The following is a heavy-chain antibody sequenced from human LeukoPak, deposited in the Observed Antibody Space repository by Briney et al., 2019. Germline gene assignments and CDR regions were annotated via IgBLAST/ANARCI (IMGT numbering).Heavy chain of an antibody. V-gene: IGHV3-23*01. CDR2: ISGGGTST. Sequence: GGSLRLSCAASGFTFSTYAMSWVRQAPGKGLEWVSAISGGGTSTYYADSVKGRFTISRDNSKNTLYLQMNSLRAEDTAVYYCAKDRLLRFPYFDYWGQGPLVTVSS. J-gene: IGHJ4*02. D-gene: IGHD3-3*01. CDR3: AKDRLLRFPYFDY. CDR1: GFTFSTYA.